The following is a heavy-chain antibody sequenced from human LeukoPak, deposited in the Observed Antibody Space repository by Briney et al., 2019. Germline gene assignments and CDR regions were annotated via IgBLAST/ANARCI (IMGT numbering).Heavy chain of an antibody. V-gene: IGHV3-33*01. CDR1: GFTFTSYG. CDR3: ARDRQGTPGTFDS. Sequence: GRSLRLSCAVSGFTFTSYGMHGVRRGPGKGLGWGAGIWYDGSQKYYADSVKGRFTISRDNSKNTLYLQMNSLRAQDTAVYYGARDRQGTPGTFDSWGQGTMVTVSP. J-gene: IGHJ3*02. D-gene: IGHD1-1*01. CDR2: IWYDGSQK.